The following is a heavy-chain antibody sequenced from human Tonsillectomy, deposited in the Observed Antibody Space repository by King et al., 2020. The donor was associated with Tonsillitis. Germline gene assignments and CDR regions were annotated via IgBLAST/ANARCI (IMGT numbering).Heavy chain of an antibody. Sequence: HVQLVESGGGVVQPGRSLRLSCAASGFTFSNYGMHWVRQAPGKGLEWVAVIWYDGSNKYYADSVKGRFTISRDNSKNTLYLQMNSLRAEDTALYYCARGESTTVTLDYWGQGTLVTVSS. CDR2: IWYDGSNK. CDR3: ARGESTTVTLDY. V-gene: IGHV3-33*08. J-gene: IGHJ4*02. CDR1: GFTFSNYG. D-gene: IGHD4-17*01.